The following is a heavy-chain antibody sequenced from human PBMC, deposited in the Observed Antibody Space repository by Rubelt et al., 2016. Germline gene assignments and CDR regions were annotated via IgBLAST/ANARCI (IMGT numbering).Heavy chain of an antibody. V-gene: IGHV7-4-1*02. D-gene: IGHD3-10*01. CDR2: INTNTGNP. CDR1: GYTFTSYA. CDR3: ARLAEYYYGSGSYYLGSFDY. J-gene: IGHJ4*02. Sequence: KVSCKASGYTFTSYAMNWVRQAPGQGLKWMGWINTNTGNPTYAQGFTGRFVFSLDTSVSTAYLQISSLKAEDTAVYYCARLAEYYYGSGSYYLGSFDYWGQGTLVTVSS.